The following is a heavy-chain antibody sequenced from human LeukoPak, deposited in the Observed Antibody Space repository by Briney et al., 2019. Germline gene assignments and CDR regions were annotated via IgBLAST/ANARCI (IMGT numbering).Heavy chain of an antibody. V-gene: IGHV4-4*02. CDR1: GGSISSSNW. CDR2: IYHSGST. CDR3: ARVSWFPGTSYYYMDV. J-gene: IGHJ6*03. D-gene: IGHD1-1*01. Sequence: SGTLSLTCAVSGGSISSSNWWSWVRQPPGKGLEWIGEIYHSGSTNYNPSLKSRVTISVDKSKNQFSLKLSSVAAADTAVYYCARVSWFPGTSYYYMDVWGKGTTATVSS.